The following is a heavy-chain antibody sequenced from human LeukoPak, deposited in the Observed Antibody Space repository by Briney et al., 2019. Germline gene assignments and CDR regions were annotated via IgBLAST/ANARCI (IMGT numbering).Heavy chain of an antibody. CDR1: GFTFSSYW. Sequence: GGSLTLSCAASGFTFSSYWMHWVRQAPGKGLLWVSHINSDGTNINYADSVKGRFTVSRDNAKNTLFLQMNTLRAEDTAVYYCARGGPIDYWGQGTLVTVSS. CDR3: ARGGPIDY. V-gene: IGHV3-74*01. CDR2: INSDGTNI. J-gene: IGHJ4*02. D-gene: IGHD3/OR15-3a*01.